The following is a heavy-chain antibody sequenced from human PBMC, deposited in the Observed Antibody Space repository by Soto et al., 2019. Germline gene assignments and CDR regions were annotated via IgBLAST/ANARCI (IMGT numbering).Heavy chain of an antibody. Sequence: GESLKISCKGSGYSFTSYWISWVRQMPGKGLEWMGRIDPSDSYTNYSPSLQGHVTISADKSISTAYLQWSSLKASDTAMYYCARHPRVDYYGSGSFVVWFDPWGQGTLVTVSS. J-gene: IGHJ5*02. CDR2: IDPSDSYT. D-gene: IGHD3-10*01. V-gene: IGHV5-10-1*01. CDR3: ARHPRVDYYGSGSFVVWFDP. CDR1: GYSFTSYW.